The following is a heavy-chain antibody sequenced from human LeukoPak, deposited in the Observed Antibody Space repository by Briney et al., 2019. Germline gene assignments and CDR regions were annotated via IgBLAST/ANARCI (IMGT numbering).Heavy chain of an antibody. CDR2: IYSGGST. CDR1: GFTVSNNY. J-gene: IGHJ3*02. Sequence: GGSLRLSCAASGFTVSNNYVSWVRQAPGKGLEWVSVIYSGGSTYYADSVKGRFTISRDNSKNTLYLQMNSLRAEDTAVYYCARDPQGSGWTDAFDIWGQGTMVTVSS. V-gene: IGHV3-66*01. CDR3: ARDPQGSGWTDAFDI. D-gene: IGHD6-19*01.